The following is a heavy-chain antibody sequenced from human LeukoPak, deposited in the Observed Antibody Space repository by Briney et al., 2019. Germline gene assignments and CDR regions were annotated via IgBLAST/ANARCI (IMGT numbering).Heavy chain of an antibody. D-gene: IGHD3-22*01. CDR3: ARGKSITMIVVD. Sequence: SETLSLTCTVSAGSISSYYWSWIRQPPGKGLEWIGYIYYSGSTNYNPSLKSRVTISVDTSKNQFSLKLSSVTAADTAVYYCARGKSITMIVVDWGQGTLVTVSS. V-gene: IGHV4-59*01. CDR2: IYYSGST. J-gene: IGHJ4*02. CDR1: AGSISSYY.